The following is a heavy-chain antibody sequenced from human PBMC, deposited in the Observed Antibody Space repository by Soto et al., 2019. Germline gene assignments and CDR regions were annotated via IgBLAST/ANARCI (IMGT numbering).Heavy chain of an antibody. Sequence: ASVKVSCKASGYRFGEYYIHWVRQAPGQGLEWMGIINPGGGESKFAQKFQGRVTLTRDTSTSTVYMDLRSLTSEDTAVYYCARVQCGGDCRPGEWFYYYGMDVWGQGSTVTVSS. J-gene: IGHJ6*02. CDR2: INPGGGES. V-gene: IGHV1-46*01. CDR3: ARVQCGGDCRPGEWFYYYGMDV. CDR1: GYRFGEYY. D-gene: IGHD2-21*01.